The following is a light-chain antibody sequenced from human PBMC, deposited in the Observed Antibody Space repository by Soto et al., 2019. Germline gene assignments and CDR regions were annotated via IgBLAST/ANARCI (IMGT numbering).Light chain of an antibody. Sequence: EIVMTQSPATLSVSPGERATLSCRASQSVSSNLAWSQQKPGQAPRLLIYGASTRATGIPARFSGSGSGTEFTLTISSLQSEDFAVYYCQQYNNWPPMAFGQGTKAEIK. CDR2: GAS. V-gene: IGKV3-15*01. CDR1: QSVSSN. CDR3: QQYNNWPPMA. J-gene: IGKJ1*01.